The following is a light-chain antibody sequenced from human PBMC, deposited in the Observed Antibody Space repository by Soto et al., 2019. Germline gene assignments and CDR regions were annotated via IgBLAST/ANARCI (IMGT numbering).Light chain of an antibody. CDR3: QSYDSRLSVV. V-gene: IGLV1-40*01. CDR1: SSNIGAGYD. J-gene: IGLJ2*01. CDR2: GNS. Sequence: QPVLTQPPSVSGAPGQRVTISCTGSSSNIGAGYDVHWYQHLPGTAPKLLIYGNSNRPSGVPDRFSGSKSGTSASLAITGLQAEDEADYYCQSYDSRLSVVFGGGTKLTVL.